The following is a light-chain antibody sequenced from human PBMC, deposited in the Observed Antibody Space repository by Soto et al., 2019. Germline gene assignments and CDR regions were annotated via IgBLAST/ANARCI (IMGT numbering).Light chain of an antibody. J-gene: IGLJ2*01. CDR3: SSYAGNNNLI. Sequence: QSVLTQPPSASGSPGQSVTISCTGTSSDVGAYNSVSWYQQYPGKAPKLVIYLVTQRPSGVPDRFSGSKSGNTASLTVSRLQAEDEADYYCSSYAGNNNLIFGAGTKLTVL. CDR2: LVT. V-gene: IGLV2-8*01. CDR1: SSDVGAYNS.